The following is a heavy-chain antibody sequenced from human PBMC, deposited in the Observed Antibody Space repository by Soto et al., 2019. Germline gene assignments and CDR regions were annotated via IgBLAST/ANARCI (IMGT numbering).Heavy chain of an antibody. J-gene: IGHJ6*02. V-gene: IGHV3-73*01. D-gene: IGHD3-10*01. CDR1: GLTFSGSA. Sequence: WGSLRLSCAASGLTFSGSAMHWVRQASGKGLEWVGRIRSKANSYATAYAASVKGRFTISRDDSKNTAYLQMNSLKTEDTAVYYCTRNMEGSGHYYYYGMDVWGQGTTVTVSS. CDR2: IRSKANSYAT. CDR3: TRNMEGSGHYYYYGMDV.